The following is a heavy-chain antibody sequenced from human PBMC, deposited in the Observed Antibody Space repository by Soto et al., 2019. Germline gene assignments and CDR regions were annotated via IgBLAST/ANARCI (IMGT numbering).Heavy chain of an antibody. CDR1: GFTLSSYG. CDR3: AKDSELGAAGILSEYFQH. Sequence: PGGSLRLSCAASGFTLSSYGMHWVRQAPGKGLEWVAVISYDGSNKYYADSVKGRFTISRDNSKNTLYLQMNSLRAEDTAVYYCAKDSELGAAGILSEYFQHWGQGTLVTVSS. J-gene: IGHJ1*01. V-gene: IGHV3-30*18. CDR2: ISYDGSNK. D-gene: IGHD6-13*01.